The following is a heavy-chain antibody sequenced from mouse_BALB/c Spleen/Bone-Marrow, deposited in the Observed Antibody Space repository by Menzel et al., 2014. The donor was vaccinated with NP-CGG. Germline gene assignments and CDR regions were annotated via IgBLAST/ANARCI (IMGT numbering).Heavy chain of an antibody. CDR2: INPGSSTI. Sequence: EVKLMESGGGLVQPGGSLNLSCAASGFDFSRYWMSWARQAPGKGQEWIGEINPGSSTINYTPSLKDKFIISRDNAKNTLYLQMRKVRSEDTALYYCARSAYYALDYWGQGTSVTVSS. CDR3: ARSAYYALDY. V-gene: IGHV4-2*02. CDR1: GFDFSRYW. J-gene: IGHJ4*01.